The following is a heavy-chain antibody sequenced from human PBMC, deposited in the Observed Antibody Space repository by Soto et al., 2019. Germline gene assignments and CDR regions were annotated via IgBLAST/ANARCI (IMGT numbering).Heavy chain of an antibody. D-gene: IGHD2-2*01. CDR1: GFXFSSYT. Sequence: GXLRLSCATSGFXFSSYTVHWVRQAPGNGLECVSSISTSSTYRYIADSVTGRFTISRDNAQNSLYLQMTSLRADHTAVSYCARDGSGAAANPYFDYWGQGTLATVS. CDR2: ISTSSTYR. V-gene: IGHV3-21*04. J-gene: IGHJ4*02. CDR3: ARDGSGAAANPYFDY.